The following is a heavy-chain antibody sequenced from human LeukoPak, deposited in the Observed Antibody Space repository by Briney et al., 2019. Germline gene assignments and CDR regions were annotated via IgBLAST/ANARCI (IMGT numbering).Heavy chain of an antibody. CDR1: GFTFSSSA. D-gene: IGHD3-3*01. J-gene: IGHJ4*02. Sequence: GGSLRLSCAASGFTFSSSAMSWVRQVPGKGLEWVASIKHDGSEKYYVDSVRGRFTISRDNTMNSLYLQMSSLRAEDTAVYYCATDRGWRTSGYYLYYFEYWGQGTLVTYSS. CDR3: ATDRGWRTSGYYLYYFEY. V-gene: IGHV3-7*01. CDR2: IKHDGSEK.